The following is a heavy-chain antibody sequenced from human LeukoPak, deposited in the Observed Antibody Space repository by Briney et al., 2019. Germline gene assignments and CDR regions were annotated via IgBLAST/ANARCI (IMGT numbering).Heavy chain of an antibody. J-gene: IGHJ4*02. Sequence: GGSLRLSCAASGFTVSSNYMSWGRQAPGKGLEWVSVIYSGGSTYYADSVKGRFTISRDNSKNTLYLQMNSLRAEDTAVYYCASPHGYSYFDYWGQGTLVTVSS. V-gene: IGHV3-66*01. CDR2: IYSGGST. D-gene: IGHD5-12*01. CDR1: GFTVSSNY. CDR3: ASPHGYSYFDY.